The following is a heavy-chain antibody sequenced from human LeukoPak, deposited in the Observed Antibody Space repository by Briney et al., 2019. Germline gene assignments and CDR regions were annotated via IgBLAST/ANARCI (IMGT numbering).Heavy chain of an antibody. V-gene: IGHV4-59*07. Sequence: SDTLSLTCTVSGGSINNYYWSWIRQPPGKGLEWIGYIYGGSTNHNPSLRSRVTISIDTSKNQFSLKLSSVTAADTAVYYCARAPTGSYGPTDYWGQGTLVTVSS. CDR1: GGSINNYY. J-gene: IGHJ4*02. D-gene: IGHD3-10*01. CDR3: ARAPTGSYGPTDY. CDR2: IYGGST.